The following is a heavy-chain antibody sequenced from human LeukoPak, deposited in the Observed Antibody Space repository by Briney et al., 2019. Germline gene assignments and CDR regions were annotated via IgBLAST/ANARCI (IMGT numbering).Heavy chain of an antibody. Sequence: GASVKVSCKVSGRTLNQFSLQWVRQVPGKGLEWMGGSDPKDKTFYAQNFQGRVTLTEVTSTDTAYMELSSLIFEDTAVYYCAIRRLAVASAPFDHWGQGTLVTVSS. V-gene: IGHV1-24*01. D-gene: IGHD6-19*01. CDR3: AIRRLAVASAPFDH. J-gene: IGHJ5*02. CDR1: GRTLNQFS. CDR2: SDPKDKT.